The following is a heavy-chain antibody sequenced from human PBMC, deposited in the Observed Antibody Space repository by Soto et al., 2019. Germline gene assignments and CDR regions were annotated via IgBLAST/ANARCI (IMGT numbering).Heavy chain of an antibody. J-gene: IGHJ4*02. CDR3: SSDRSGSYETFDY. Sequence: QGQLRESGPGQAKPSETLSLACSVSGGPLNAYYCTWIRQPPGKRLEWLGHISYNGITNYNPSIKCRVTMSVDTSKTQISRKLSSVTVADTAISYCSSDRSGSYETFDYWGKGTLVAVSS. CDR1: GGPLNAYY. D-gene: IGHD6-25*01. CDR2: ISYNGIT. V-gene: IGHV4-59*12.